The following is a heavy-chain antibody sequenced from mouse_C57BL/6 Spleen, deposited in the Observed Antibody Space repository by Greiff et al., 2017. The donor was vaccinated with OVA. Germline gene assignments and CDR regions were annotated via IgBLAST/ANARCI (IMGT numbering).Heavy chain of an antibody. V-gene: IGHV1-64*01. Sequence: VQLKESGAELVKPGASVKLSCKASGYTFTSYWMHWVKQRPGQGLEWIGMIHPNSGSTNYNEKFKSKATLTVDKSSSTAYMQLSSLTSEDSAVYYCARSPAMDYWGQGTSVTVSS. CDR2: IHPNSGST. J-gene: IGHJ4*01. CDR3: ARSPAMDY. CDR1: GYTFTSYW.